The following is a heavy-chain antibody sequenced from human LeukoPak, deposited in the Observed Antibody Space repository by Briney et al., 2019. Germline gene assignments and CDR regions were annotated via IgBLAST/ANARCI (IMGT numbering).Heavy chain of an antibody. V-gene: IGHV1-69*04. D-gene: IGHD2-15*01. Sequence: ASVKVSCKASGGTFSSYAISWARQAPGQGLEWMGRIIPILGIANYAQKFQGRVTITADKSTSTAYMELSSLRSEDTAVYYCATSVVVVAATPGGWFDPWGQGTLVTVSS. CDR3: ATSVVVVAATPGGWFDP. CDR2: IIPILGIA. J-gene: IGHJ5*02. CDR1: GGTFSSYA.